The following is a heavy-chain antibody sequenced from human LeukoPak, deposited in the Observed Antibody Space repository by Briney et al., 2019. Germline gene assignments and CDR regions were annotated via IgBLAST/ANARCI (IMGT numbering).Heavy chain of an antibody. V-gene: IGHV3-15*01. Sequence: GGSLRLSCAASGFTFSNAWMSWVRQAPGKGLEWVGRIKSKTDGGTTDYAAPVKGRFTISRDDSKNTLYLQMNGLKTEDTAVYYCTTDLYCGGDCYPSGDYWGQGTLVTVSS. D-gene: IGHD2-21*02. J-gene: IGHJ4*02. CDR1: GFTFSNAW. CDR3: TTDLYCGGDCYPSGDY. CDR2: IKSKTDGGTT.